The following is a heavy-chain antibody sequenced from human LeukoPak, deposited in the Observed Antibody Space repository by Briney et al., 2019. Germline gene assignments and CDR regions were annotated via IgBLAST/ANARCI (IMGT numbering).Heavy chain of an antibody. V-gene: IGHV3-30-3*01. CDR2: MSPDGNKK. Sequence: GGSLRLSCAASGFTFSDYNMHWVRQAPGKGLDWVALMSPDGNKKYYADSVKGRFTISRDNSKNTVDLQLNSLRAEDTAVYYCAKDNRKLWFGESPSPYYFDYWGQGTLVTVSS. CDR3: AKDNRKLWFGESPSPYYFDY. CDR1: GFTFSDYN. D-gene: IGHD3-10*01. J-gene: IGHJ4*02.